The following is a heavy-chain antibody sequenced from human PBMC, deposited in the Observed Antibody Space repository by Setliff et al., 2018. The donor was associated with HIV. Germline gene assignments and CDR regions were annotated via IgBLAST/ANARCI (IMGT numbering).Heavy chain of an antibody. CDR3: ARTPEDYDQYFFDR. Sequence: NPSETLSLTCTVSGGSISSSSDYWGWIRQPPGKGLEWIGYIYYSGSTYYNPSLKSRITISVDTSKNQFSLKLSSVTAADTAVYYCARTPEDYDQYFFDRWGQGTLVTVSS. J-gene: IGHJ4*02. V-gene: IGHV4-39*01. D-gene: IGHD3-22*01. CDR1: GGSISSSSDY. CDR2: IYYSGST.